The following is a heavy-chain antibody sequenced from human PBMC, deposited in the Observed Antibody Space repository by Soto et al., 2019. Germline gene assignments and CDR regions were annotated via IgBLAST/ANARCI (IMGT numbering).Heavy chain of an antibody. V-gene: IGHV1-46*01. D-gene: IGHD6-13*01. CDR2: INPSGGST. CDR3: ARGSFIAAAGFDY. J-gene: IGHJ4*02. CDR1: GYTFTSYY. Sequence: ASVKVSCKASGYTFTSYYMHWVRQAPGQGLEWMGIINPSGGSTSYAQKFQGRVTMTRDTSISTAYMELSRLRSDDTAVYYCARGSFIAAAGFDYWGQGTLVTGSS.